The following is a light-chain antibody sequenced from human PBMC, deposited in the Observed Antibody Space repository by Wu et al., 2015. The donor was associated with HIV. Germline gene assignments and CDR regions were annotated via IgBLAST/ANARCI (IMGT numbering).Light chain of an antibody. Sequence: EMVLTQSPGTLSLSPGERATLSCRVSESIGSSSLAWYQQKPGQAPRLLIYGASSRATGIPGRLSGSGSGADFTLTISRLEPEDSAVYYCQQYATSPHTFGQGTKLEI. CDR3: QQYATSPHT. CDR1: ESIGSSS. CDR2: GAS. J-gene: IGKJ2*01. V-gene: IGKV3-20*01.